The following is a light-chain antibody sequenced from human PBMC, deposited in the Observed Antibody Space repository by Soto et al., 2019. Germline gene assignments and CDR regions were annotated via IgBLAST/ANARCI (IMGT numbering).Light chain of an antibody. CDR1: QTLLSSSDNQNY. CDR2: WAS. V-gene: IGKV4-1*01. J-gene: IGKJ4*01. CDR3: HQYFSTPLT. Sequence: DFVLTPSPDSLAVSLGERATINCRSSQTLLSSSDNQNYLAWSRQRPVQPPELLVYWASTRESGVPDRFSGSGSGTEFTLTISSLQAEDVAVYYYHQYFSTPLTFGGGTKLEIK.